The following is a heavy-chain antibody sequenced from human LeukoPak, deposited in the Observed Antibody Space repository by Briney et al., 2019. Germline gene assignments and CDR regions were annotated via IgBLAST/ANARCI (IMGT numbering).Heavy chain of an antibody. V-gene: IGHV1-2*04. CDR3: ARGRCGGDCSYYYYGMDV. J-gene: IGHJ6*02. Sequence: ASVKVSSKASGYTFTGYYMHWVRQAPGQGLEWMGWINPNSGGTNYAQKFQGWVTMTRDTSISTAYMELSRLRSDDTAVYYCARGRCGGDCSYYYYGMDVWGQGTTVTVSS. CDR1: GYTFTGYY. D-gene: IGHD2-21*02. CDR2: INPNSGGT.